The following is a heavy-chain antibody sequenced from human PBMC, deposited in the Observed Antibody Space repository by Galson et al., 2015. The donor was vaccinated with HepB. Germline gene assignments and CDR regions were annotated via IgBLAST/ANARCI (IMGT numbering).Heavy chain of an antibody. Sequence: SLRLSCATSGFTFTNYAMSWVRQAPGKGLEWVSGIIAIGTSTHYADSVKGRFTISRDNSKNTIYLQMNSLRAEDSAVYYCAKYYADKLMTSETAALFEYWGQGALVTVSS. CDR1: GFTFTNYA. CDR3: AKYYADKLMTSETAALFEY. V-gene: IGHV3-23*05. CDR2: IIAIGTST. J-gene: IGHJ4*02. D-gene: IGHD3-3*01.